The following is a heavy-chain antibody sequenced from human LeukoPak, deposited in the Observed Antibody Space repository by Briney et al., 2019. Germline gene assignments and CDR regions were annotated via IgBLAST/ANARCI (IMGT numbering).Heavy chain of an antibody. Sequence: PAGGSLRLSCAASGFTFSSYAMSWVRQAPGKGLEWVSAISGSGGSTYYADSVKGRFTISRDNSKNTLYLQMNSLRAEDTAVYYCAKVAEWLVLPGRAFDIWGQGTMVTVSS. CDR2: ISGSGGST. J-gene: IGHJ3*02. D-gene: IGHD6-19*01. CDR1: GFTFSSYA. V-gene: IGHV3-23*01. CDR3: AKVAEWLVLPGRAFDI.